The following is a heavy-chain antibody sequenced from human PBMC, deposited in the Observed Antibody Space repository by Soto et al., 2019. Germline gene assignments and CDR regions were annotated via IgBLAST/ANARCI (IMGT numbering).Heavy chain of an antibody. CDR2: VSPNGQGI. J-gene: IGHJ4*02. D-gene: IGHD3-10*01. CDR1: GFTLGWYG. Sequence: SLRLSCAASGFTLGWYGMSWVRQAPGKGLEWVSAVSPNGQGIYYADSVSGRFTISRDFSKNTVFLHMDSLRAEDTAVYYCAKDQDYPRHYFHYWGQGTLVTVSS. V-gene: IGHV3-23*01. CDR3: AKDQDYPRHYFHY.